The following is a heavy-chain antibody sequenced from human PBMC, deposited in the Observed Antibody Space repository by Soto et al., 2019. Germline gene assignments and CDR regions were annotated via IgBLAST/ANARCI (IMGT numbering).Heavy chain of an antibody. CDR3: ARGRYGDY. V-gene: IGHV1-18*01. CDR1: GYIFTTYG. Sequence: VHLVQSGAEVKTPGASVKVSCKGSGYIFTTYGITWVRQAPGQGLEWMGWISAPNGNTNYAQKRQGIVSVTRDTSTITAYMELRNLRSDDTAGYYCARGRYGDYWGQGALVTVSS. D-gene: IGHD1-1*01. CDR2: ISAPNGNT. J-gene: IGHJ4*02.